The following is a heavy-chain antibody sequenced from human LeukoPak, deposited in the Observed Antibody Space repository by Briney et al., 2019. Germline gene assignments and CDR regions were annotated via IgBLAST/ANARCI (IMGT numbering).Heavy chain of an antibody. D-gene: IGHD1-26*01. Sequence: SQTLSLTCTVSGGSIISADHYWSWIRQPPGKGLEWIGYIFYSGSTNYNPSLKSRVTISVDTSKNQYSLKMSSVTAADTAVYYCARDSGGPHSGFEIWGQGTMVTASS. J-gene: IGHJ3*02. CDR2: IFYSGST. V-gene: IGHV4-61*08. CDR3: ARDSGGPHSGFEI. CDR1: GGSIISADHY.